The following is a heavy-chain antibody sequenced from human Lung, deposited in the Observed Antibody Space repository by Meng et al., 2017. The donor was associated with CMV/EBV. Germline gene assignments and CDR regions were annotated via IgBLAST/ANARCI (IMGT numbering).Heavy chain of an antibody. CDR3: ARGRAQIGWFDP. D-gene: IGHD3-16*01. CDR2: VFYTGTT. CDR1: GGSTNSYY. J-gene: IGHJ5*02. V-gene: IGHV4-59*01. Sequence: SCTVSGGSTNSYYWTWIRQAPGKGLEWIGYVFYTGTTKYNPSLKSRVTMSLDTSKSHFSLKLTSVTAADTAIYYCARGRAQIGWFDPWCQGTLVTVSS.